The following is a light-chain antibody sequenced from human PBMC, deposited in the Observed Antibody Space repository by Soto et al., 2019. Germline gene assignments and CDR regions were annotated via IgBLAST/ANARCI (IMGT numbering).Light chain of an antibody. CDR3: QQYGSSPRYT. V-gene: IGKV3-20*01. Sequence: EIVLTQSPGTLSLSPGERATLSCRASQSVSSSYLAWYQQKPGQAPRLLIYGASSRATGIPDRFSGSGSGTDFTLTISRLEPADLAVYYCQQYGSSPRYTFCQGTKLEIK. CDR1: QSVSSSY. CDR2: GAS. J-gene: IGKJ2*01.